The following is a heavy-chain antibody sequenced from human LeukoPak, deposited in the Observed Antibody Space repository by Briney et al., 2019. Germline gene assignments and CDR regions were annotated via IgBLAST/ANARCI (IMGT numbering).Heavy chain of an antibody. D-gene: IGHD1-26*01. J-gene: IGHJ4*02. CDR1: GYTFTGYY. CDR2: INTNSGGT. CDR3: ARAKYSGSYPLDY. Sequence: ASVKVSCKASGYTFTGYYMPWVRHAPGQGIEWMGWINTNSGGTNYAQKFQGRVTMTRDTSISTAYMELSRLRSDNTAVYYCARAKYSGSYPLDYWGQGTLVTVSS. V-gene: IGHV1-2*02.